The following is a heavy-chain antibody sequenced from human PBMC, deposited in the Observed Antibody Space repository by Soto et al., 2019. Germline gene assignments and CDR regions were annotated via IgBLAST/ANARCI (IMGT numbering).Heavy chain of an antibody. CDR3: ARGGYCSSTSCYKALDY. Sequence: QVQLQESGPGLVKPSGTLSLTCAVSGGSISSSNWWSWVRQPPGKGLEWIGEIYHSGSTNYNPSLKSRVTISVDKSKNQFSLKLSSVTAADTAVYYCARGGYCSSTSCYKALDYWGQGTLVTVSS. CDR2: IYHSGST. V-gene: IGHV4-4*02. D-gene: IGHD2-2*02. J-gene: IGHJ4*02. CDR1: GGSISSSNW.